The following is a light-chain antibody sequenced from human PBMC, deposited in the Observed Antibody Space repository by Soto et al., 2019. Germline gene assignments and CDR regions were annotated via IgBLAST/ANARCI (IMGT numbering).Light chain of an antibody. V-gene: IGLV2-14*01. Sequence: QSVLTQPASVSGSPGQSITISCVGTSSDIGDYNYVSWYQQHPGKVPKVVIFDVSNRPSGVSYRFSGTKSGNTASLTVSGLQAEDEAHYYCCSYTRSGTLSFGTGTKVTV. CDR2: DVS. J-gene: IGLJ1*01. CDR1: SSDIGDYNY. CDR3: CSYTRSGTLS.